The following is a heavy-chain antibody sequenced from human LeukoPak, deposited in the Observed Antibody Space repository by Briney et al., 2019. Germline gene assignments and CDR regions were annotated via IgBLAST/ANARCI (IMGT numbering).Heavy chain of an antibody. Sequence: GGSLRLSCAASGFTFSSYWMSWVRQAPGKGLEWVANMKQDGSEKYYVDSVKGRFTISRDNAKNSLYLQMNSLRAEDTAVYYCARESTTVTSRSYFDYWGQGTLVTVSS. CDR3: ARESTTVTSRSYFDY. CDR1: GFTFSSYW. CDR2: MKQDGSEK. J-gene: IGHJ4*02. V-gene: IGHV3-7*03. D-gene: IGHD4-17*01.